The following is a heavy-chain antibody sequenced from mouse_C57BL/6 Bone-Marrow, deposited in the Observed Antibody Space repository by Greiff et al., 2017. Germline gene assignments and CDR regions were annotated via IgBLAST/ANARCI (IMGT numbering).Heavy chain of an antibody. Sequence: VQLQQPGAELVKPGASVKMSCKASGYTFTSYWITWVKQRPGQGLEWIGDIYPGSGSTNYNEKFKSKATLTVETSSSTAYMQLSSLTSEDSAVAYGSGWFTTVGDYWGQGTTLTVSS. CDR2: IYPGSGST. J-gene: IGHJ2*01. D-gene: IGHD1-1*01. CDR1: GYTFTSYW. CDR3: SGWFTTVGDY. V-gene: IGHV1-55*01.